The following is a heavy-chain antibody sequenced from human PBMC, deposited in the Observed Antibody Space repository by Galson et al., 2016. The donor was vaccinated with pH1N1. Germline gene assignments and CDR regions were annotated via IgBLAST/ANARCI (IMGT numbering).Heavy chain of an antibody. D-gene: IGHD3-10*01. CDR2: ISANGDTK. J-gene: IGHJ6*02. CDR1: GFTLSAYY. CDR3: ARVGAMLTSYYHGMDA. Sequence: SLRLSCAASGFTLSAYYMGWIRQAPGKGLEWIPYISANGDTKHYAESVKGRFTVSRDNPENLLYLEMNSLRGDDTAVYFCARVGAMLTSYYHGMDAWGQGTTVVVSS. V-gene: IGHV3-11*01.